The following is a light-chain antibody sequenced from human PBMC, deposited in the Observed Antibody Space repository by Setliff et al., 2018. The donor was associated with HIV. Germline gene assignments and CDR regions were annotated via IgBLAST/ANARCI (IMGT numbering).Light chain of an antibody. CDR3: QSYDRTIVV. Sequence: NFMLTQPHSVSESPGKTVTISCTRSSGSVASNYVQWYQQRPGSSPTTVIYEDNQRPSGVPDRFSGSIDRSSNSASLTISGLRTEDEADYYCQSYDRTIVVFGGGTKVTV. CDR1: SGSVASNY. CDR2: EDN. V-gene: IGLV6-57*01. J-gene: IGLJ2*01.